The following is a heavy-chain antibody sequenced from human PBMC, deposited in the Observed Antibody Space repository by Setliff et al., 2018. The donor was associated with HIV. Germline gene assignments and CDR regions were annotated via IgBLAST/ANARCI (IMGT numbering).Heavy chain of an antibody. V-gene: IGHV4-59*08. Sequence: PSETLSLTCTVSGGSISSHYWNWIRQPPGKGLEWIGHMYYSGSATNYNPSLQSRVTISVDTSKNQFSLKLSSVTAADTAVFYCARHANPHYDFWSDYNKWFDPWGQGTLVTV. D-gene: IGHD3-3*01. J-gene: IGHJ5*02. CDR3: ARHANPHYDFWSDYNKWFDP. CDR1: GGSISSHY. CDR2: MYYSGSAT.